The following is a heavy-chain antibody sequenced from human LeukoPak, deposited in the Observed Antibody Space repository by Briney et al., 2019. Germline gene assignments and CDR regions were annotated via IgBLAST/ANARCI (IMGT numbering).Heavy chain of an antibody. CDR3: ARERPTIAARSSNWFDP. J-gene: IGHJ5*02. CDR1: GYTFTSYY. Sequence: ASVKVSCKASGYTFTSYYMHWVRQALGQGLEWMGIINPSGGSTTYAQKFQGRVTMTRDTSTSTVYMELSSLRSEDTAVYYCARERPTIAARSSNWFDPWGQGTLVTVSS. V-gene: IGHV1-46*01. D-gene: IGHD6-6*01. CDR2: INPSGGST.